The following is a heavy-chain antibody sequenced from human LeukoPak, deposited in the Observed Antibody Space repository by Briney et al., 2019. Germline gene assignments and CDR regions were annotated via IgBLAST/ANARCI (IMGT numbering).Heavy chain of an antibody. D-gene: IGHD5-18*01. CDR2: INHSGIN. J-gene: IGHJ4*02. Sequence: SETLSLTCAFYGGSFSGYSLTWIRQPPGKGLEWIGEINHSGINHFNPSLKSRVTISADTSKKQVFLNLSSVTAADTAVYYCARLLPPPYSYGASHHYYFDYWGQGTLVTVSS. CDR3: ARLLPPPYSYGASHHYYFDY. V-gene: IGHV4-34*01. CDR1: GGSFSGYS.